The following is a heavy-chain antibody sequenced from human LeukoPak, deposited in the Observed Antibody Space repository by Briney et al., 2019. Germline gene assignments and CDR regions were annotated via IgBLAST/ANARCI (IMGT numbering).Heavy chain of an antibody. CDR1: GFPVRSHY. J-gene: IGHJ4*02. Sequence: GGSLRLSCAASGFPVRSHYMSWVRQAPGKGPEWVSIIYAGGSTYYTDSVKGRFIISRDNSKNTLYLQINSLRVEDTAVYYCAKVRWDGRPLYYFDYWGQGTLVTVSS. D-gene: IGHD1-1*01. CDR3: AKVRWDGRPLYYFDY. V-gene: IGHV3-53*01. CDR2: IYAGGST.